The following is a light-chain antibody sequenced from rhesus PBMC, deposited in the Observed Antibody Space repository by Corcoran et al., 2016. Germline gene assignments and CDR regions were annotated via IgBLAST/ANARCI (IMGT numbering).Light chain of an antibody. CDR1: QSISSW. CDR3: LQYSSSPYS. CDR2: KAS. Sequence: DIQMTQSPSSLSASVGDTVTITCRASQSISSWLDLYQQKQGKAPKLLIYKASSLQSGVPSRFSGSGSGTDFTLTISSLQPEDFATYYCLQYSSSPYSFGQGTKVEIK. J-gene: IGKJ2*01. V-gene: IGKV1-22*01.